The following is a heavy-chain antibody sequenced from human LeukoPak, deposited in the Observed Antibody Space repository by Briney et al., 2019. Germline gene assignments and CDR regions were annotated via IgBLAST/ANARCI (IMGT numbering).Heavy chain of an antibody. D-gene: IGHD5-18*01. J-gene: IGHJ4*02. CDR1: GFTFSSYS. V-gene: IGHV3-48*01. CDR3: ARLRGYSYGYGDS. Sequence: GGSLRLSCAASGFTFSSYSMNWVRQAPGKGLEWVSYISSSSSTIYYADSVKGRFTISRDNAKNSLYLQMNSLRAEDTAVYYCARLRGYSYGYGDSWGQGTLVTVSS. CDR2: ISSSSSTI.